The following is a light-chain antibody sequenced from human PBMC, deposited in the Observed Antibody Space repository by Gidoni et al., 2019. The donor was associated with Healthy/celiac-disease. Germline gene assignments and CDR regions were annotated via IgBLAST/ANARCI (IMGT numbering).Light chain of an antibody. CDR1: QSISSS. J-gene: IGKJ2*04. Sequence: DIQMTQSHYSLSAAVGDRVTITCRARQSISSSLNWYPQKPGKAPKLLIYAASSLQSGVPSRFSGSGSGTDFTLTIISLQPEDFATYYCQQSYSSCSFXQXTKLEIK. CDR3: QQSYSSCS. V-gene: IGKV1-39*01. CDR2: AAS.